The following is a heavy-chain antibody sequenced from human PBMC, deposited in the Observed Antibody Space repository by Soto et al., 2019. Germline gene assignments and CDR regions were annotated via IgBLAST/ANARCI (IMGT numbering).Heavy chain of an antibody. V-gene: IGHV3-74*01. J-gene: IGHJ3*02. Sequence: EVQLVESGGGLVQPGGSLRLSCAASGFTFSYYWMHWVRQAPGQGLVWVSRIHSDGSSTTYADSVKGRFTISRDNAKNTLYLQMNSLRAEDTAVYYCARGDKGALDMWGQGTMVSVSS. CDR2: IHSDGSST. CDR1: GFTFSYYW. D-gene: IGHD2-21*02. CDR3: ARGDKGALDM.